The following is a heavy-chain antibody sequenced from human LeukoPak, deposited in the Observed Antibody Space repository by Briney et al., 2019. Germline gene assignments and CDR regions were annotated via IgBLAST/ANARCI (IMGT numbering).Heavy chain of an antibody. J-gene: IGHJ4*02. Sequence: SGGSLRLSCAASGFTFSSYGMHWVRQAPGKGLEWVAVIRYDGSNKYYADSVKGRFTISRDNSKNTLYLQMNSLRAEDTAVYYCARTYYDFWSGSKTWDSLGYWGQGTLVTVSS. CDR2: IRYDGSNK. D-gene: IGHD3-3*01. CDR1: GFTFSSYG. CDR3: ARTYYDFWSGSKTWDSLGY. V-gene: IGHV3-33*01.